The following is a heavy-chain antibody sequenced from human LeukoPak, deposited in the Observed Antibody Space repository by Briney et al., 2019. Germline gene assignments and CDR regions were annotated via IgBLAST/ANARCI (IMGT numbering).Heavy chain of an antibody. CDR3: ARDEGPGRVSNWFDP. J-gene: IGHJ5*02. CDR1: GFTFSSYS. D-gene: IGHD2-2*01. CDR2: ISSSSSYI. Sequence: GGSLRLSCAASGFTFSSYSMNWVRQAPGKGLEWVSSISSSSSYIYYADSVKGRFTISRDNAKNSLYLQMNSLRAEDTAVYYCARDEGPGRVSNWFDPWGLGTLVTVSS. V-gene: IGHV3-21*01.